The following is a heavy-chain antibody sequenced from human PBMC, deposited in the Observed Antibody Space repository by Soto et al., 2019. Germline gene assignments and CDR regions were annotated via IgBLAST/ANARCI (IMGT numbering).Heavy chain of an antibody. J-gene: IGHJ4*02. V-gene: IGHV3-23*01. CDR2: ISGSGDST. D-gene: IGHD1-26*01. CDR3: ARRGSGSYYDY. Sequence: EVQLLESGGGLVQPGGSLRLSCAASGFTFSSYAMRWVRQAPGKGLEWGSAISGSGDSTYYADSVKGRFTISRDNSKNTVYLQMNSLRGEDTAVYYCARRGSGSYYDYWGQGTLVTVSS. CDR1: GFTFSSYA.